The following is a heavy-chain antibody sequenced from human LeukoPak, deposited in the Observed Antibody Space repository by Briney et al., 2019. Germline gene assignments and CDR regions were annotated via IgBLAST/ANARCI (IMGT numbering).Heavy chain of an antibody. CDR2: ISYDGTKK. V-gene: IGHV3-30-3*01. CDR3: ARDREAAAGIDY. Sequence: PWGSLRLSCAASGFTFSSYAMHWVRQAPGKGLEWVALISYDGTKKYYADSVKGRVTISRDNSKNTLYLQMNSLRAEDTAVYYCARDREAAAGIDYWGQGTLVTVSS. CDR1: GFTFSSYA. J-gene: IGHJ4*02. D-gene: IGHD6-13*01.